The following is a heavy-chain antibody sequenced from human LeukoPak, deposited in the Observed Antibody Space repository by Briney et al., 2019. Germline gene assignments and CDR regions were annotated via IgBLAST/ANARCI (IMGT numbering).Heavy chain of an antibody. Sequence: SSETLSLTCTVSGGSISSSSYYWGWIRQPPGKGLEWIGSIYYSGSTYYNPSLKSRVTISVDTSKNQFSLKLSSVTAADTAGYYCARMTGGGAFDIWGQGTMVTVSS. V-gene: IGHV4-39*07. J-gene: IGHJ3*02. CDR3: ARMTGGGAFDI. CDR2: IYYSGST. D-gene: IGHD3-9*01. CDR1: GGSISSSSYY.